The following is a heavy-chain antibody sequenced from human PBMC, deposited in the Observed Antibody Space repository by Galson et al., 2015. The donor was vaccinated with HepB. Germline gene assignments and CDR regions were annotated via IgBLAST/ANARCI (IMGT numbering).Heavy chain of an antibody. Sequence: SLRLSCAASGFTFSSYSMNWVRQAPGKGLEWVSYISSSSSTIYYADSVKGRFTISRDNAKNSLYLQMNSLRAEDTAVYYCARESGDYYFDYWGQGTLVTVSS. V-gene: IGHV3-48*01. CDR1: GFTFSSYS. CDR3: ARESGDYYFDY. D-gene: IGHD4-17*01. CDR2: ISSSSSTI. J-gene: IGHJ4*02.